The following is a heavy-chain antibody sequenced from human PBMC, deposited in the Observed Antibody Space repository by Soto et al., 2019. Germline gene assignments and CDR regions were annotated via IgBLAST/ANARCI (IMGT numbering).Heavy chain of an antibody. D-gene: IGHD6-13*01. Sequence: EVQLEESGGDLVQPGGSLRLSCAASGFTLSAYWMTWVRQAPGKGLEWVANINRDGSKKSYLDSVRGRFTISRDNVGNSMYLQMDSLRADDTALYYCARDVSPGSSSLYLDAFDIWGQGKMVTVYS. CDR2: INRDGSKK. CDR1: GFTLSAYW. V-gene: IGHV3-7*05. J-gene: IGHJ3*02. CDR3: ARDVSPGSSSLYLDAFDI.